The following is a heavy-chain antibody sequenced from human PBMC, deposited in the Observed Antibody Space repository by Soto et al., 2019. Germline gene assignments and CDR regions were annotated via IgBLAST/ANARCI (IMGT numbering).Heavy chain of an antibody. Sequence: SETLSLTCAVYGGSFSGYYWGWIRQPPGKGLEWIGEINHSGSTNYNPSLKSRVTISVDTSKNQFSLKLSSVTAADTAVYYCARGRRASSSWHSLLDVRVTNWFDPWGQGTLVTVSS. CDR1: GGSFSGYY. V-gene: IGHV4-34*01. CDR3: ARGRRASSSWHSLLDVRVTNWFDP. J-gene: IGHJ5*02. CDR2: INHSGST. D-gene: IGHD6-13*01.